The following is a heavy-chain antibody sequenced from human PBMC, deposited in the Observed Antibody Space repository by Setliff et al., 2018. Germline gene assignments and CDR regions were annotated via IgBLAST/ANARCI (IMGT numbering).Heavy chain of an antibody. J-gene: IGHJ4*02. CDR1: GGTFSSYA. V-gene: IGHV1-69*10. D-gene: IGHD5-18*01. Sequence: GASVKVSCKASGGTFSSYAISWVRQAPGQGLEWMGGIIPILGIANYAQKFQGRVTITRDMSTSTAYMELSSLRSEDTAVYYCAAERRGYFYLYWGQGTLVTVSS. CDR3: AAERRGYFYLY. CDR2: IIPILGIA.